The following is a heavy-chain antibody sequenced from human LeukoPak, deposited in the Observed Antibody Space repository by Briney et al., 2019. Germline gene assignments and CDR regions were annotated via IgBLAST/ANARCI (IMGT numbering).Heavy chain of an antibody. J-gene: IGHJ4*02. CDR2: IKQDGSDE. CDR3: ARDVRVAY. D-gene: IGHD2-15*01. Sequence: GGSLRLSCTASGYTFSRSWMSWVRQAPGKGLEWVANIKQDGSDEYYVDSVKGRFTISRDNAKNSVYLQMNSLRVEDTAVYYCARDVRVAYWGQGTLVTVSS. V-gene: IGHV3-7*01. CDR1: GYTFSRSW.